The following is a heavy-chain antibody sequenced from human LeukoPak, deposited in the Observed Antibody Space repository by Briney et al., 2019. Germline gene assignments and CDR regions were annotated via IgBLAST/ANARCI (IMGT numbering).Heavy chain of an antibody. D-gene: IGHD3-22*01. J-gene: IGHJ4*02. V-gene: IGHV4-59*08. CDR3: ARHDSSGYKY. CDR2: IYYSGST. CDR1: GGSISRYY. Sequence: KPSETVSLTCTVSGGSISRYYCSWIRQPPPKGQERNGYIYYSGSTNYNPSLNIRVTISVDTSKNQYSLKVTSVTATATAISYCARHDSSGYKYWGQGTLVTVSS.